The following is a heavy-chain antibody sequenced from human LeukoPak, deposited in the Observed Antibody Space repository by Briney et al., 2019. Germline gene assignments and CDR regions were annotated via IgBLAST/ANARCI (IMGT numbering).Heavy chain of an antibody. CDR2: FDPEPGVT. D-gene: IGHD3-10*01. Sequence: ASVKVSCKVSGHTLTELSMHWVRQAPGKGLEWMGGFDPEPGVTVYAQKFHGRVSMTEDTSTDTAYMELSSLKSEDTAMYYCATIPMVRGIIVDYWGQGTLITVSS. V-gene: IGHV1-24*01. CDR1: GHTLTELS. J-gene: IGHJ4*02. CDR3: ATIPMVRGIIVDY.